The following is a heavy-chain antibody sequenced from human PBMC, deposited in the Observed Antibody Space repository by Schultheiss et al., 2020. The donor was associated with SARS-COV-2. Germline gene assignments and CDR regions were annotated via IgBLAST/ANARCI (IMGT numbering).Heavy chain of an antibody. Sequence: SQTLSLTCAVYGGSFSGYYWSWIRQPPGKGLEWIGYIYYSGSTYYNPSLKSRVTISVDTSKNQFSLKLSSVTAADTAVYYCARLDYSSGYYYVGWFDPWGQGTLVTVSS. V-gene: IGHV4-34*09. CDR1: GGSFSGYY. CDR3: ARLDYSSGYYYVGWFDP. D-gene: IGHD3-22*01. CDR2: IYYSGST. J-gene: IGHJ5*02.